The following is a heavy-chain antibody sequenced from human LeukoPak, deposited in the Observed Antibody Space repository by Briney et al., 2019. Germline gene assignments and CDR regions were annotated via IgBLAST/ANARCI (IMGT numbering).Heavy chain of an antibody. V-gene: IGHV3-23*01. CDR3: ANEKGGIDY. CDR2: ISGSGDST. Sequence: GGSLRLSCTASGFTFTNYAMSWVRQAPGKGLEWLSSISGSGDSTSYADSVEGRFTISRDNSKNTVYLQMNSLRAEDTAVYYCANEKGGIDYWGQGTLVTVSS. D-gene: IGHD1-14*01. CDR1: GFTFTNYA. J-gene: IGHJ4*02.